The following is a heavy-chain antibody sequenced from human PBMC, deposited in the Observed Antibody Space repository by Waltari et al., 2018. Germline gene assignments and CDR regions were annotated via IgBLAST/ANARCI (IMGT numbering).Heavy chain of an antibody. D-gene: IGHD3-3*01. CDR3: AKDPSFWTLGDYMDV. V-gene: IGHV3-23*03. CDR2: IYSGGSP. Sequence: EVQLLESGGGLVQPGGSLRLSCAASGFTFSSYAMSWVRQAPGKGLEWVSVIYSGGSPYYADSVKGRFTISRDNSKNTLYLQMNSLRAEDTAVYYCAKDPSFWTLGDYMDVWGKGTTVTVSS. CDR1: GFTFSSYA. J-gene: IGHJ6*03.